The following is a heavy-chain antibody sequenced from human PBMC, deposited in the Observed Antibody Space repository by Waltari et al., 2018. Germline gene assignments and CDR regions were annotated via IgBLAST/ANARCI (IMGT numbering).Heavy chain of an antibody. V-gene: IGHV4-39*07. J-gene: IGHJ4*02. D-gene: IGHD6-13*01. Sequence: QLQLQESGPGLVKPSETLSLTCTVSGGSISSSSYYWGWIRQPPGKGLEWIGSIYYSGSTYYNPSLKSRVTISVDTSKNQFSLKLSSVTAADTAVYYCAGGIAAAGTGIFDYWGQGTLVTVSS. CDR1: GGSISSSSYY. CDR3: AGGIAAAGTGIFDY. CDR2: IYYSGST.